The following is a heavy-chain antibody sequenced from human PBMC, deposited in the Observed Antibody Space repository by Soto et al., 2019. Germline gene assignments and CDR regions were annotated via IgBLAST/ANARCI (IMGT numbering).Heavy chain of an antibody. V-gene: IGHV1-2*02. CDR3: ARGYYDSSGYQGGMLY. Sequence: ASVKVSCKASGYTFTGYYMHWVRQAPGQGLEWMGWINPNSGGTNYAQKFQGRVTMTRDTSISTAYMELSRLRSDDTAVYYCARGYYDSSGYQGGMLYWGQGTLVTVSS. D-gene: IGHD3-22*01. J-gene: IGHJ4*02. CDR2: INPNSGGT. CDR1: GYTFTGYY.